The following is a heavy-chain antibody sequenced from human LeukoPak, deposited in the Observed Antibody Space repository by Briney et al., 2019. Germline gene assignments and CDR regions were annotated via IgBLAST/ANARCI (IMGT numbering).Heavy chain of an antibody. V-gene: IGHV1-69*06. CDR3: ARTRSSSSSWYGQFDY. J-gene: IGHJ4*02. CDR1: RGTFSSYA. D-gene: IGHD6-13*01. CDR2: IIPIFGTA. Sequence: SVNVSCKASRGTFSSYAISWVRQAPGHGLEWMGGIIPIFGTANYAQKFQGRVTITADKSTSTAYMELSSLRSEDTAVYYCARTRSSSSSWYGQFDYWGQGTLVTVSS.